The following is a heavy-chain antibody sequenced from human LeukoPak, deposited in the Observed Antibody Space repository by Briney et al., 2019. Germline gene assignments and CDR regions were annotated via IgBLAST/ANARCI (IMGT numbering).Heavy chain of an antibody. J-gene: IGHJ3*02. V-gene: IGHV3-30-3*01. CDR3: ARSDRRYFDWLYDAFDI. CDR2: ISYDGSNK. D-gene: IGHD3-9*01. Sequence: PGGSLRLSCAASGFNFNDYAMTWVRQAPGKGLEWVAVISYDGSNKYYADSVKGRFTISRDNSKNTLYLQMNSLRAEDTAVYYCARSDRRYFDWLYDAFDIWGQGTMVTVSS. CDR1: GFNFNDYA.